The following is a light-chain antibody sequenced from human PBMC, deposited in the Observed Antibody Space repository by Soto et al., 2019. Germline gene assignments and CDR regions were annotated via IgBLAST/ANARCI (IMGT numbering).Light chain of an antibody. V-gene: IGKV3-15*01. CDR3: QQYNDWPRT. J-gene: IGKJ1*01. CDR2: RAS. CDR1: QSVNSN. Sequence: EIVMTQSPATLSVSPGERVTLSCRACQSVNSNLAWYQQKPGQAPRLLIYRASTRATGFPARFSGSRSGTEFTRTISGLQAEDVAVYYCQQYNDWPRTFGQGTKVHSK.